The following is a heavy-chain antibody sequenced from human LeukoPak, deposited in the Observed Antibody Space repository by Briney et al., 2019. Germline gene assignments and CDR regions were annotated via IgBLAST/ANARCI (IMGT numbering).Heavy chain of an antibody. Sequence: GESLKISCAASGFTFGTYWMHWVRQAPGKGLVWVSHINSDGTSTTYADSAKGRFTISRDNAKDTLYLQMSSLRAEDTAVYYCARDQPYYGIEYWGQGTLVTVSS. CDR1: GFTFGTYW. CDR2: INSDGTST. CDR3: ARDQPYYGIEY. D-gene: IGHD3-3*01. V-gene: IGHV3-74*01. J-gene: IGHJ4*02.